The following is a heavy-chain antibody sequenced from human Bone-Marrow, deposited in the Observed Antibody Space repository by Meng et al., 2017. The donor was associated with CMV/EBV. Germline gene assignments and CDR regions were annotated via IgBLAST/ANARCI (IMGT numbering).Heavy chain of an antibody. CDR2: IYYGGDT. J-gene: IGHJ4*02. D-gene: IGHD6-13*01. Sequence: SETLSLTCTVSGGSVSSSRYYWGWIRQPPGKGLEWIGSIYYGGDTYYNPSLKSRVTISIDRSKNQFSLKLNSVTVADTAVYYYARVYHSNSDYWGQGTLVTVSS. V-gene: IGHV4-39*07. CDR3: ARVYHSNSDY. CDR1: GGSVSSSRYY.